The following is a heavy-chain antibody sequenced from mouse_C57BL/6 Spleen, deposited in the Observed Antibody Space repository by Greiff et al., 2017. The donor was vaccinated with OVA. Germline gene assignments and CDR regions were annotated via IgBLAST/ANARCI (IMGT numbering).Heavy chain of an antibody. CDR3: ARGYYGSSWYFDV. D-gene: IGHD1-1*01. J-gene: IGHJ1*03. Sequence: QVQLKQSGAELVMPGASVKLSCKASGYTFTSYWMHWVKQRPGQGLEWIGEIDPSDSYTNYNQKFKGKSTLTVDKSSSTAYMQLSSLTSEDSAVYYCARGYYGSSWYFDVWGTGTTVTVSS. CDR2: IDPSDSYT. V-gene: IGHV1-69*01. CDR1: GYTFTSYW.